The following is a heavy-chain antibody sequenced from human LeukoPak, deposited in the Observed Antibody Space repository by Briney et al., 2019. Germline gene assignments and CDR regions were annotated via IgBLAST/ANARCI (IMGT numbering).Heavy chain of an antibody. CDR3: AKEGGTTEPGVFDY. V-gene: IGHV3-23*01. CDR1: GVTFCGYA. Sequence: VRSLSLSRAASGVTFCGYAMSWGCDTPGEGLGWVSAISGSGGSTYYADSVKGRLPIYRENSKNTLYLQMTSLTAEAPAVYSCAKEGGTTEPGVFDYWGQGTLVTVSS. CDR2: ISGSGGST. D-gene: IGHD1-7*01. J-gene: IGHJ4*02.